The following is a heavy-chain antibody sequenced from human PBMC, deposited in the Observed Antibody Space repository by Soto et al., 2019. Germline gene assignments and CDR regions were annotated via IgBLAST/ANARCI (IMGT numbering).Heavy chain of an antibody. CDR3: ARMLLPRGPNNGMVG. CDR2: IIPIFGTA. V-gene: IGHV1-69*13. Sequence: SVKVSCKASGGTFSSYAISWVRQTPGQGLEWMGGIIPIFGTANYAQKFQGRVTITADESTSTAYMELSSLRSEDTAVYYCARMLLPRGPNNGMVGWGPRSTVTVFS. D-gene: IGHD2-21*01. J-gene: IGHJ6*02. CDR1: GGTFSSYA.